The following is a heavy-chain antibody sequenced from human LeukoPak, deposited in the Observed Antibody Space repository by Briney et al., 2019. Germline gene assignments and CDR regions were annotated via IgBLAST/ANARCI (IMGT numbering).Heavy chain of an antibody. Sequence: GGSLRLSCAAPGFTFSSYAMHWVRQAPGKGLEWVAVLSYDGSNKYYADSVKGRFTISRDNSKNTLYLQMNSLRAEDTAVYYCAVEAYYDILTGYRLYCYGMDVWGQGTTVTVSS. CDR3: AVEAYYDILTGYRLYCYGMDV. J-gene: IGHJ6*02. D-gene: IGHD3-9*01. CDR2: LSYDGSNK. V-gene: IGHV3-30-3*01. CDR1: GFTFSSYA.